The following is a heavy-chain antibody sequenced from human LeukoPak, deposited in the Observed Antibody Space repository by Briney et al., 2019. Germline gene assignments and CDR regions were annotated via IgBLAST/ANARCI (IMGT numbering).Heavy chain of an antibody. V-gene: IGHV1-24*01. Sequence: GASVKVSCKVSGYTLTELSMHWVRQAPGKGLEWMGGFDPEDGETIYAQKFQGRVTMTRDTSISTAYMELSRLRSDDTAVYYCARGPVGYCSGGSCYDYWGQGTLVTVSS. CDR2: FDPEDGET. J-gene: IGHJ4*02. CDR1: GYTLTELS. D-gene: IGHD2-15*01. CDR3: ARGPVGYCSGGSCYDY.